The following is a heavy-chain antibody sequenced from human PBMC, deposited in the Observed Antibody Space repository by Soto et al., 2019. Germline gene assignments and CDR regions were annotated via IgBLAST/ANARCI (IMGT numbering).Heavy chain of an antibody. Sequence: SETLSLTCTVSGGSISSGDYYWSWIRQPPGKGLEWIGYIYYSGSTYYNPSLKSRVSISVDTSKNQFSLKLSSVTAADTAVYYCARHSPDFDWLSQFDYWGQGTLVTVSS. CDR2: IYYSGST. J-gene: IGHJ4*02. CDR3: ARHSPDFDWLSQFDY. D-gene: IGHD3-9*01. CDR1: GGSISSGDYY. V-gene: IGHV4-30-4*01.